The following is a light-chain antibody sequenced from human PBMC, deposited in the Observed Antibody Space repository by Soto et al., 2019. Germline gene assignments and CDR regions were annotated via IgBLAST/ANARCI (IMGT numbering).Light chain of an antibody. Sequence: EIVLTQSPATLSLSPGERATLSCRASHPISSYLTWYQQKPGQAPRLLIYDASNRATGIPARFSGSGSGTDFTLTISSLEPEDFAVYYCHQRAKLPLTFGPGTIVDIK. CDR3: HQRAKLPLT. CDR1: HPISSY. CDR2: DAS. J-gene: IGKJ3*01. V-gene: IGKV3-11*01.